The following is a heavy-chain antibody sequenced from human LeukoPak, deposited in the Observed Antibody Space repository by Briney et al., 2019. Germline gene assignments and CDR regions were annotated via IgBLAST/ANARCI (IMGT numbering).Heavy chain of an antibody. CDR3: AKLSGNWNYWYFDL. CDR1: RFTFSSYA. D-gene: IGHD1-20*01. V-gene: IGHV3-23*01. Sequence: GGSLRLSCAASRFTFSSYAMSWVRQAPGRGLEWVSTIGGTGDRTYYADSVKGRFTISRDNSMDTLFLQMNSLKAEDTAAYYCAKLSGNWNYWYFDLWGRGTLVTVSS. CDR2: IGGTGDRT. J-gene: IGHJ2*01.